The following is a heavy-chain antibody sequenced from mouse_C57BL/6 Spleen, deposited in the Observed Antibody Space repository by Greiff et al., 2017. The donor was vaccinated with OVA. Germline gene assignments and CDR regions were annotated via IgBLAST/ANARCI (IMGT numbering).Heavy chain of an antibody. J-gene: IGHJ4*01. CDR1: GYTFTSSG. Sequence: QVQLQQSGAELARPGASVKLSCKASGYTFTSSGISWVKQRTGQGLEWIGEIYPRSGNTYYNEKFKGKATLTADKSSSTAYMELRSLTAEDSAVDFCARGDDGYYGDAMDYWGQGTSVTVSS. D-gene: IGHD2-3*01. V-gene: IGHV1-81*01. CDR2: IYPRSGNT. CDR3: ARGDDGYYGDAMDY.